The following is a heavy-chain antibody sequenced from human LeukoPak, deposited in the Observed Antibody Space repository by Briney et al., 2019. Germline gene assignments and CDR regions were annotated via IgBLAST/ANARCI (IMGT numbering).Heavy chain of an antibody. J-gene: IGHJ4*02. CDR3: AKGRLGGSSSWDAFDY. CDR1: GFTFSSYG. Sequence: GFLRLSCAASGFTFSSYGMHWVRQAPGKGLEWVAVISYDGSNKYYADSVKGRFTMSRDNSKNTLYLQMNSLRAEDTAVYYCAKGRLGGSSSWDAFDYWGQGTLVTVSS. CDR2: ISYDGSNK. D-gene: IGHD6-13*01. V-gene: IGHV3-30*18.